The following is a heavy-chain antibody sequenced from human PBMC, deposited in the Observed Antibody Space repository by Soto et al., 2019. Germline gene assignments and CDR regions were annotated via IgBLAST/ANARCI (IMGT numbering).Heavy chain of an antibody. CDR2: IIPIFGTP. V-gene: IGHV1-69*01. CDR1: GGSFSDYG. J-gene: IGHJ5*02. CDR3: ARGWDHYDSSGLLTWFDP. D-gene: IGHD3-22*01. Sequence: QVQLVRSGAEVKKPGSSVKVSCKASGGSFSDYGINWVRQAPGQGLEWMGGIIPIFGTPNYAQRFQGRVTITADESTSTAYMELSSLRSEDTAVYYCARGWDHYDSSGLLTWFDPWGQGTLVSVSS.